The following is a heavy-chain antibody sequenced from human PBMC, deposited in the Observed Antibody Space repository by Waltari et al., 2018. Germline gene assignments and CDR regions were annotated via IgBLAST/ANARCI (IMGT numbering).Heavy chain of an antibody. Sequence: QVQLVESGGGVVQPGRSLRLSCAASEFTFRSYAMHWVRQAPGKGLEWVAVISYNERNIYYVDSVKCRFIISRDNSRKMLYLQMNSLRTEDTAVYYCARDYCDRTNCHGMDVWGQGTTVTVSS. CDR2: ISYNERNI. CDR1: EFTFRSYA. J-gene: IGHJ6*02. V-gene: IGHV3-30*04. D-gene: IGHD3-22*01. CDR3: ARDYCDRTNCHGMDV.